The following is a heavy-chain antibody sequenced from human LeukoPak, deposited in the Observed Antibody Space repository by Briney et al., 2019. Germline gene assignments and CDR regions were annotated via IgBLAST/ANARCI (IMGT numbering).Heavy chain of an antibody. CDR1: GFSFNDYT. J-gene: IGHJ4*02. Sequence: GGSLILSCAASGFSFNDYTLHWVRQAPGKGLELVSLITRDGGHTYYADSVKGRFTISRDISKKSFYLQMNSLSTDDTALYYCATERSRYFDHWGQGTLVTVSP. CDR2: ITRDGGHT. V-gene: IGHV3-43*01. CDR3: ATERSRYFDH. D-gene: IGHD3-16*01.